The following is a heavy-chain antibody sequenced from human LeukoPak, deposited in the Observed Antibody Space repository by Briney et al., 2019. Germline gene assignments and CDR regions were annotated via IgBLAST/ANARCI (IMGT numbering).Heavy chain of an antibody. CDR1: GGSISSSSYY. CDR2: IYYSGST. CDR3: ARVTAAGMEFHYGMDV. J-gene: IGHJ6*02. V-gene: IGHV4-39*07. Sequence: SETLSLTCTVSGGSISSSSYYWGWIRQPPGKGLEWIGSIYYSGSTYYNPSLKSRVTISVDTSKNQFSLSMRSVTAADTAVYYCARVTAAGMEFHYGMDVWGQGTTVFVSS. D-gene: IGHD6-13*01.